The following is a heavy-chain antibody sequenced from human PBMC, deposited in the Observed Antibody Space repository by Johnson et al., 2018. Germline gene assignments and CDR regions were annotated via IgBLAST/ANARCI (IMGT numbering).Heavy chain of an antibody. D-gene: IGHD2-21*02. Sequence: QVQLVQSGAEVKKPGSLVKVSCKASGGTFSSYAISWVRQAPGQGLEWMGGIIPIFGTANYAQKFQGRVTITADESTSTAYMELSSLRSEDTAVYYCASYLTNMVVVTAPLMDVWGQGTTVTVSS. CDR3: ASYLTNMVVVTAPLMDV. CDR2: IIPIFGTA. V-gene: IGHV1-69*01. J-gene: IGHJ6*02. CDR1: GGTFSSYA.